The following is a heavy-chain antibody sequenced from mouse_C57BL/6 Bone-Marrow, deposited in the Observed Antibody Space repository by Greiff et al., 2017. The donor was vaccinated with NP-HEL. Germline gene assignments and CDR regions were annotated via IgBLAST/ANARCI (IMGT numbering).Heavy chain of an antibody. CDR3: ARRLQIYYYGSSWFAY. Sequence: QVQLQQSGSELRSPGSSVKLSCKDFDSEVFPIAYMSWVRQKPGHGFEWIGGILPSIGRTIYGEKFEDKATLDADTLSNTAYLELNSLTSEDSAIYYCARRLQIYYYGSSWFAYWGQGTLVTVSA. CDR2: ILPSIGRT. CDR1: DSEVFPIAY. V-gene: IGHV15-2*01. D-gene: IGHD1-1*01. J-gene: IGHJ3*01.